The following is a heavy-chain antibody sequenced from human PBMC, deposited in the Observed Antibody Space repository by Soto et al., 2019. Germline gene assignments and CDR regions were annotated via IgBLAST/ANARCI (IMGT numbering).Heavy chain of an antibody. D-gene: IGHD3-10*01. CDR3: AKVWFGEFWAHFDY. CDR2: FSARGGIT. CDR1: GFTFTSYA. Sequence: PGGSLRLSCAASGFTFTSYAMSWVRQAPGKGLEWVSTFSARGGITYYADSVKGRFTISRDNSKNTVDLQMNSLRAEDTAVYYCAKVWFGEFWAHFDYWGQGTLVTVSS. J-gene: IGHJ4*02. V-gene: IGHV3-23*01.